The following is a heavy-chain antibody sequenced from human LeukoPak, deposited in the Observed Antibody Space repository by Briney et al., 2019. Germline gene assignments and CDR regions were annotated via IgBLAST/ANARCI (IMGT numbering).Heavy chain of an antibody. J-gene: IGHJ4*02. Sequence: PSETLSLTCTVSGGSISSYYWSWIRQPPGKGLEWIGYIYYSGSTNYNPSLKSRVTISVDTSKNQFSLKLSSVTAADTAVYYCASYDGYNSYYFDYWGQGTLVTVSS. CDR3: ASYDGYNSYYFDY. V-gene: IGHV4-59*01. D-gene: IGHD5-24*01. CDR1: GGSISSYY. CDR2: IYYSGST.